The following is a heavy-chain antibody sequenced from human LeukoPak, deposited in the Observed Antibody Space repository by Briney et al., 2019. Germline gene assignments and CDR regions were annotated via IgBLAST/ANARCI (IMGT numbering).Heavy chain of an antibody. CDR3: ARVMTTVTTGAFDI. CDR1: GGSFSGYY. D-gene: IGHD4-17*01. V-gene: IGHV4-34*01. Sequence: SETLSLTCAVYGGSFSGYYWSWIRQPPGKGLEWIGEINHSGSTNYNPSLKSRVTISVDTSKNQFSLKLSSVTAADTAVYYCARVMTTVTTGAFDIWGQGIMVTVSS. CDR2: INHSGST. J-gene: IGHJ3*02.